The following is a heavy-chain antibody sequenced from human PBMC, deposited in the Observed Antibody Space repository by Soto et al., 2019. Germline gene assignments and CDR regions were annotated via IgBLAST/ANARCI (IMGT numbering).Heavy chain of an antibody. CDR3: ARGDYYDIHDY. V-gene: IGHV1-3*01. CDR2: INAGNGNT. D-gene: IGHD3-22*01. J-gene: IGHJ4*02. Sequence: QVQRVQSGAEVKKPGASVKVSCKASGYTFTGYAIHWVRQAPGQRLEWMGWINAGNGNTKYSQKFQGRVTITRDTSASTAYMELSSLRSEDTAVYYCARGDYYDIHDYWGQGTLVTVSS. CDR1: GYTFTGYA.